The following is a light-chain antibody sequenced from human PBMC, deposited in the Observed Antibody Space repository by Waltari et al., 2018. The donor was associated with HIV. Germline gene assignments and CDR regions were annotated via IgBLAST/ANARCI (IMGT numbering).Light chain of an antibody. Sequence: EIVMTQPPATLYVSPGERATLSCRASQRVSSDLAWYQQKPGQAPRLLIYGASTRATGIPARFSGSGSGTEFTLTISALQSEDFSVYYCQQYNNWPETFGQGTKVEIK. CDR2: GAS. CDR1: QRVSSD. CDR3: QQYNNWPET. V-gene: IGKV3-15*01. J-gene: IGKJ1*01.